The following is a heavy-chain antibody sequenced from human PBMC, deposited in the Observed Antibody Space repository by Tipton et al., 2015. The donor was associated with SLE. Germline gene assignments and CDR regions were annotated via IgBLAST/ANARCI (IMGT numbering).Heavy chain of an antibody. D-gene: IGHD2-15*01. CDR1: GFTFGDYA. CDR2: IRSKAYGGTT. J-gene: IGHJ6*02. CDR3: ARILLPQFGYALDV. V-gene: IGHV3-49*03. Sequence: RSLRLSCTASGFTFGDYAMSWFRQAPGKGLEWVGFIRSKAYGGTTEYAASVKGRFTISRDDSKSIAYLQMNSLKTEDTAVYYCARILLPQFGYALDVWGQGTTVTVSS.